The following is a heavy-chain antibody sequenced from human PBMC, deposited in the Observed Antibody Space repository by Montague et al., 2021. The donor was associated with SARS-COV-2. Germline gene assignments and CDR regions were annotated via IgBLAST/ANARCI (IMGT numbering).Heavy chain of an antibody. CDR1: SASITTYY. CDR2: IHTSGNT. CDR3: AREATLWFGELMGVWFDP. D-gene: IGHD3-10*01. J-gene: IGHJ5*02. Sequence: SETLSLTCTVSSASITTYYWSWIRQSAGKGLEWIGRIHTSGNTNYNSALRSRVTMSVDTSKNQFSLKLNSVTAADTAVDYCAREATLWFGELMGVWFDPWGQGTLVTVSS. V-gene: IGHV4-4*07.